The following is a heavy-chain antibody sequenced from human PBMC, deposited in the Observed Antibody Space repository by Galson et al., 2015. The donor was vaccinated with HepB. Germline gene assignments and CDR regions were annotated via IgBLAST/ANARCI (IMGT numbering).Heavy chain of an antibody. D-gene: IGHD6-19*01. CDR3: ARAGSGWYSRAFDI. Sequence: LEWMGIIYPGDSDTRYSPSFQGQVTISADKSISTAYLQWSSLKASDTAMYYCARAGSGWYSRAFDIWGQGTMVTVSS. J-gene: IGHJ3*02. CDR2: IYPGDSDT. V-gene: IGHV5-51*01.